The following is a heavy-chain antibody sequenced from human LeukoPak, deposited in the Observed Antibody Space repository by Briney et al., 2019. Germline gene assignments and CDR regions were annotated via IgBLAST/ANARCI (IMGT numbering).Heavy chain of an antibody. D-gene: IGHD5-18*01. Sequence: SETLSLTCTFSGTSIKNYYWSWIRQPPGKGLEWIGYVYYSGSTSYNPALESRVSISDGTSGNQVLLWLTSVTAADTAVYYCARSSGYSYGYFDYWGQGTLVTVSS. CDR3: ARSSGYSYGYFDY. CDR1: GTSIKNYY. CDR2: VYYSGST. V-gene: IGHV4-59*01. J-gene: IGHJ4*02.